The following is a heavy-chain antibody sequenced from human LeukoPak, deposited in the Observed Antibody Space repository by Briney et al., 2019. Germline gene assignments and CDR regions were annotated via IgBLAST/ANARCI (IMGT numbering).Heavy chain of an antibody. CDR3: AKKAYCGGDCYSLPFDY. J-gene: IGHJ4*02. D-gene: IGHD2-21*02. CDR1: STSGYF. CDR2: ISGSGGST. V-gene: IGHV3-23*01. Sequence: STSGYFWGWIRQTPGKGLEWVSAISGSGGSTYYADSVKGRFTISRDNSKNTLFLQMNSLRAEDTAVYYCAKKAYCGGDCYSLPFDYWGQGTLVTVSS.